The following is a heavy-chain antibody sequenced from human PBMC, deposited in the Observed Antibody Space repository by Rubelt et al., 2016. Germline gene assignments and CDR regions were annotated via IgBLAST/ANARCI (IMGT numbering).Heavy chain of an antibody. J-gene: IGHJ3*02. V-gene: IGHV3-30*04. CDR1: GFTFSDYA. CDR3: ARSVPRAFDI. CDR2: ISFDGSNE. Sequence: RSLRLSCAASGFTFSDYAMHWVRQAPGKGLEWVAVISFDGSNEYYADSVKGRFTISRDSSKNTLYLQMNSLKIEDTAVYYCARSVPRAFDIWGQGTMVTVSS.